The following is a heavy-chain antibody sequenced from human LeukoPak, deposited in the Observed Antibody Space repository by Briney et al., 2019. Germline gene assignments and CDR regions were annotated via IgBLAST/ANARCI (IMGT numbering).Heavy chain of an antibody. J-gene: IGHJ4*02. CDR2: ISSSSSYI. Sequence: GGSLRLSCAASGFTFTNAWMNWVRQAPGKGLEWVSSISSSSSYIYYADSVKGRFTISRDNAKNSLYLQMNSLRAEDTAVYYCAKTYYYDSSGYPDLYFDYWGQGTLVTVSS. CDR1: GFTFTNAW. V-gene: IGHV3-21*01. D-gene: IGHD3-22*01. CDR3: AKTYYYDSSGYPDLYFDY.